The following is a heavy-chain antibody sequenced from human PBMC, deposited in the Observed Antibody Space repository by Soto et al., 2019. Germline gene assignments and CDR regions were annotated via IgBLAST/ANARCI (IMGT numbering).Heavy chain of an antibody. CDR2: ISYDGSNK. CDR3: ANVDTAMVYGMDV. V-gene: IGHV3-30-3*01. Sequence: GGSLRLSCAASGFTFSSYAMHWVRQAPGKGLEWVAVISYDGSNKYYADSVKGRFTISRDNSKNTLYLQMNSLRAEDTAVYYCANVDTAMVYGMDVWGQGTTVTVS. D-gene: IGHD5-18*01. J-gene: IGHJ6*02. CDR1: GFTFSSYA.